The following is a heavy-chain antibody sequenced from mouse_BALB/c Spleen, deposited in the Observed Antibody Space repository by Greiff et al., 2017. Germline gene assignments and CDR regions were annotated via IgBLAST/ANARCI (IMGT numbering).Heavy chain of an antibody. CDR3: TREGGRGYFDY. D-gene: IGHD3-3*01. CDR1: GYTFTDYE. CDR2: IDPETGGT. J-gene: IGHJ2*01. Sequence: VKLVESGAELVRPGASVTLSCKASGYTFTDYEMHWVKQTPVHGLEWIGAIDPETGGTAYNQKFKGQATLTADKSSSTAYMELRSLTSEDSAVYYCTREGGRGYFDYWGQGTTLTVSS. V-gene: IGHV1-15*01.